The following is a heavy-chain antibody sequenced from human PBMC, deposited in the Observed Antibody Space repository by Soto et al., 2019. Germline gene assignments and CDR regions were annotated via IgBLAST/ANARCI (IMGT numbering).Heavy chain of an antibody. CDR1: GGSISSGGYS. J-gene: IGHJ2*01. V-gene: IGHV4-30-2*01. Sequence: QLQLQESGSGLVKPSQTLSLTCAVSGGSISSGGYSWSWIRQPPGKGLEWIGYIYHSGSTYYNPSLKSRVTISVDRSKNQFSPKLSCVTAADTAVYYCAKDRTTVDWYFDLWGRGTQVTVSS. CDR2: IYHSGST. CDR3: AKDRTTVDWYFDL. D-gene: IGHD4-17*01.